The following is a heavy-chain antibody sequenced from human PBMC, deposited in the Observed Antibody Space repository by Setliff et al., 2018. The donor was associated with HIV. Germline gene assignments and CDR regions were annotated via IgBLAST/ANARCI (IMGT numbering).Heavy chain of an antibody. D-gene: IGHD3-10*01. Sequence: SVKVSCKASGGTFSSYAISWVRQAPGQGLEWMGGIIPIFGTANYAQKFQGRVTITTDESTSTAYMELSSLRSEDTAVYYCARGGYYYGSAVYYMDVWGKGTTITVSS. J-gene: IGHJ6*03. V-gene: IGHV1-69*05. CDR2: IIPIFGTA. CDR1: GGTFSSYA. CDR3: ARGGYYYGSAVYYMDV.